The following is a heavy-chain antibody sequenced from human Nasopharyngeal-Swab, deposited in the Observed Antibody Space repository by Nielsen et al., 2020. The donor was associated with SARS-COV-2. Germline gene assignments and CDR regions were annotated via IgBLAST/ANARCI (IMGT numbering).Heavy chain of an antibody. J-gene: IGHJ4*02. CDR1: GFSTSTYA. D-gene: IGHD2-2*01. V-gene: IGHV3-23*01. CDR3: AKGSPGQCSSVTCTGAIYFDY. CDR2: ISAGGTT. Sequence: GESLKISCAASGFSTSTYAMSWVRQAPGKGLEWVSAISAGGTTYYAVSAKGRFTISRDNSKNTLYLQLNSLRDEDTAVYYCAKGSPGQCSSVTCTGAIYFDYWGQGTLVTVSS.